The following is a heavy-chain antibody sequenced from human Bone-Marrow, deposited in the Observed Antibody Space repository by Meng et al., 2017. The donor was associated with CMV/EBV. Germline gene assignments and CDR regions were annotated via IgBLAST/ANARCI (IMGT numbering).Heavy chain of an antibody. V-gene: IGHV3-21*04. D-gene: IGHD3-9*01. Sequence: GGSLRLSCAASGFTFSSYSMNWVRQAPGKGLEWVSSISSSSSYIYYADSVKGRFTISRDNAKNSLYLQMNSLRAEDTALYYCAKDMGYFDLYYFGMDVWGQRNTVNVSS. CDR1: GFTFSSYS. CDR2: ISSSSSYI. J-gene: IGHJ6*02. CDR3: AKDMGYFDLYYFGMDV.